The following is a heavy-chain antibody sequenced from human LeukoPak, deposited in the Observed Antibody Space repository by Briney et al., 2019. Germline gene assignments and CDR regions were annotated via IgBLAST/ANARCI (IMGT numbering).Heavy chain of an antibody. D-gene: IGHD3-10*01. CDR3: ASESRSGSEYFQH. Sequence: PGGSLRLSCAASGSTFSSHTMNWVRQAPGKGLEWVSSISSSSSYIYYADSVKGRFTISRDNAKNSLYLQMNSLRAEDTAVYYCASESRSGSEYFQHWGQGTLVTVSS. V-gene: IGHV3-21*01. CDR2: ISSSSSYI. CDR1: GSTFSSHT. J-gene: IGHJ1*01.